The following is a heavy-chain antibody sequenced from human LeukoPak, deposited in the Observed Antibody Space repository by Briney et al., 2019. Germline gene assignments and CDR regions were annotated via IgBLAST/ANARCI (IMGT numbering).Heavy chain of an antibody. D-gene: IGHD3-10*01. J-gene: IGHJ4*02. V-gene: IGHV4-59*12. CDR3: ARDNNYYGSGSYHDY. CDR2: THYSGSP. CDR1: GGSIRSDY. Sequence: SETLSLTCTVSGGSIRSDYWSWIRQPPGKGLEWVGYTHYSGSPNYNPSLTSRVTISVDTSRNQFSLKLNSVTAADTAVYYCARDNNYYGSGSYHDYWGQGTLVTVSS.